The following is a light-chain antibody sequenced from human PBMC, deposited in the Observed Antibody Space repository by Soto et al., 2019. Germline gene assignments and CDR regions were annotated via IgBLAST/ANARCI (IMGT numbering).Light chain of an antibody. CDR2: DAS. J-gene: IGKJ1*01. Sequence: DIQMPQSPSTLSASVGDRVTITGRASQSISSWLAWYQQKPGKAPKLLIYDASSLESGVPSRFSGSGSGTEFTLTISSLQPDDFATYYCQQYNSYSWTFGQGNKVEIK. CDR3: QQYNSYSWT. V-gene: IGKV1-5*01. CDR1: QSISSW.